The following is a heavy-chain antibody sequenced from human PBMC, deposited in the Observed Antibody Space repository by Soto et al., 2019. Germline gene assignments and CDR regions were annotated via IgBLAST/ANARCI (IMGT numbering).Heavy chain of an antibody. CDR3: AFHYSNYVYYYYYMDV. CDR1: GFTFSSYA. V-gene: IGHV3-23*01. Sequence: GGSLRLSCAASGFTFSSYAMSWVRQAPGKGLEWVSAISGSGGSTYYADSVKGRFTISRDNSKNTLYLQMNSLRAEDTAVYYCAFHYSNYVYYYYYMDVWGKGTTVTVSS. J-gene: IGHJ6*03. D-gene: IGHD4-4*01. CDR2: ISGSGGST.